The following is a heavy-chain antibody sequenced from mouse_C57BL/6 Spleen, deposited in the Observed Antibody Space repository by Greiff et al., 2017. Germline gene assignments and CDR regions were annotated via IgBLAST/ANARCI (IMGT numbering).Heavy chain of an antibody. CDR3: ARYDDYYGGFGY. CDR1: GYTFTDYY. CDR2: INPNNGGT. D-gene: IGHD2-3*01. V-gene: IGHV1-26*01. Sequence: EVQLQQSGPELVKPGASVTISCKASGYTFTDYYMNWVKQSHGKSLEWIGDINPNNGGTSYNQKFKGKATLTVDKSSSPAYMELRSLTSEDSAVYYCARYDDYYGGFGYWGQGTTLTVAS. J-gene: IGHJ2*01.